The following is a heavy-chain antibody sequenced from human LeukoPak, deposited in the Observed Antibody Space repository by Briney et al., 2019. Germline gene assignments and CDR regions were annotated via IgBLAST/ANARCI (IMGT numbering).Heavy chain of an antibody. CDR2: ISGSGGST. Sequence: PGGSLRLSCAASGFTFSSYAMSWVRQAPGKGLEWVSAISGSGGSTYYADSVKGRFTISRDNAKNSLYLQMNSLRAEDTAVYYCARGARYCSSTSCGIWGYMDVWGKGTTVTVSS. D-gene: IGHD2-2*01. J-gene: IGHJ6*03. V-gene: IGHV3-23*01. CDR1: GFTFSSYA. CDR3: ARGARYCSSTSCGIWGYMDV.